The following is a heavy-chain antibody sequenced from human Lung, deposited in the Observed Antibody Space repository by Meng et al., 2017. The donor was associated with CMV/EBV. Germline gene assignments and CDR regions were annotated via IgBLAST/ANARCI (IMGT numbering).Heavy chain of an antibody. D-gene: IGHD1-26*01. Sequence: SCAASGFTFSSYTMNWVRQAPGKGLEWVSYISSSSSTIYYADSVKGRFTISRDNAKNSLYLQMNSLRAEDTAVYYCARGGGSYSGDYWGQGTRVTVSS. CDR2: ISSSSSTI. J-gene: IGHJ4*02. V-gene: IGHV3-48*04. CDR1: GFTFSSYT. CDR3: ARGGGSYSGDY.